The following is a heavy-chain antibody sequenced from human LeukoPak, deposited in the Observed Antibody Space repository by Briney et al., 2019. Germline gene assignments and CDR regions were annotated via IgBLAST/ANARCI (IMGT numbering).Heavy chain of an antibody. J-gene: IGHJ4*02. CDR1: GFTFSSYS. D-gene: IGHD1-26*01. V-gene: IGHV3-48*01. Sequence: GGSLRLSCAASGFTFSSYSMNWVHQAPGKGLEWISYIDSSSSTIFYADSVKGRSTISRDNAKDSLHLRVNSLRADDTAVYYCARGVLGATTPNFDYWGQGALVTVSS. CDR2: IDSSSSTI. CDR3: ARGVLGATTPNFDY.